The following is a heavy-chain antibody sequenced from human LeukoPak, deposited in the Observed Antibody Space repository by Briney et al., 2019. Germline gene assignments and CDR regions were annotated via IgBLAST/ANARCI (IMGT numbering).Heavy chain of an antibody. CDR2: IRYDGSDK. Sequence: GGSLRLSCAASGFTFSSYGMHWVHQAPGKGLKWVAFIRYDGSDKYYGDSVKGRFTISRDNSMNTLYLQMNSLRAEDTAVYYCAKADSGTYYGLGDYFDYWGQGTLVTVSS. CDR1: GFTFSSYG. J-gene: IGHJ4*02. CDR3: AKADSGTYYGLGDYFDY. V-gene: IGHV3-30*02. D-gene: IGHD1-26*01.